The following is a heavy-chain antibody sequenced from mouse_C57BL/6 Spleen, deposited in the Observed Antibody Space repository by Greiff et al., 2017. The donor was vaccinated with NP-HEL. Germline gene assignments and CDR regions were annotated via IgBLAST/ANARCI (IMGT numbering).Heavy chain of an antibody. CDR3: AREGDGPGLDAMDY. CDR2: INPSSGYT. Sequence: QVQLQQSGAELARPGASVKMSCKASGYTFTSYTMHWVKQKPGQGLEWIGYINPSSGYTKYNQKFKDKATLTADKSSSTAYMQLSSLTSEDSAVYYCAREGDGPGLDAMDYWGQGTSVTVSS. D-gene: IGHD1-2*01. V-gene: IGHV1-4*01. CDR1: GYTFTSYT. J-gene: IGHJ4*01.